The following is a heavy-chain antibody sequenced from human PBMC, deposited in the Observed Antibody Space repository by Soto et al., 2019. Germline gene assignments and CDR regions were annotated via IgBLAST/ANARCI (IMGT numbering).Heavy chain of an antibody. J-gene: IGHJ4*02. CDR1: GFTLSSNS. V-gene: IGHV3-48*02. Sequence: EVQLVESGGGLVQPGGSLRLSCVASGFTLSSNSMNWVRQAPGKGLEWVSFITSSSSTIYYADSVRGRFTISRDNAKNSLYLQMNSLRDEDTAVYYCARDSKTWSGYPIDSWGQGTLVTVSS. CDR2: ITSSSSTI. CDR3: ARDSKTWSGYPIDS. D-gene: IGHD3-3*01.